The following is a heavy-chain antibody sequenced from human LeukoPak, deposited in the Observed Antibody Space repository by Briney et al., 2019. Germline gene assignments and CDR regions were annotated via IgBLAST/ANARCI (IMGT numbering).Heavy chain of an antibody. CDR1: GYTFTGYY. J-gene: IGHJ4*02. CDR3: AREGYYDSSGSLGTYFDY. V-gene: IGHV1-2*02. D-gene: IGHD3-22*01. CDR2: INPNSGGT. Sequence: ASVRVSCKASGYTFTGYYMHWVRQAPGQGLEWMGWINPNSGGTNYAQKFQGRVTMTGDTSISTAYMELSRLRSDDTAVYYCAREGYYDSSGSLGTYFDYWGQGTLVTVSS.